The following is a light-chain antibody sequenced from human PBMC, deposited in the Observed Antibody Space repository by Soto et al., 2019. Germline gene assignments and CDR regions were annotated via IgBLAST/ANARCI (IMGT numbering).Light chain of an antibody. CDR2: AAS. CDR3: QQTSSFPLT. CDR1: QGITSW. Sequence: DIQMTQSPSSVSASVGDSLTITCRASQGITSWVAWYQHKPGRAPTLLIYAASRLQSGVPSRFSVSGSGTDFTLTISSLQPEDFGTYYCQQTSSFPLTLGGGTKVEIK. J-gene: IGKJ4*01. V-gene: IGKV1-12*01.